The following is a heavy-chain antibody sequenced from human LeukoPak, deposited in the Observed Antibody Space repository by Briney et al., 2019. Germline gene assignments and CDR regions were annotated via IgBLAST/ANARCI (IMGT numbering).Heavy chain of an antibody. Sequence: PSETLSLTCAVYGGSFSSYYWSWIRQPPGKGLEWIGYIHHSGTTNYNPSLVSRVTMSVDTSQNHFSLNLKSVSAADTAIYYCVGGGQWLAFDQWGQGTLVTVSS. CDR3: VGGGQWLAFDQ. V-gene: IGHV4-59*01. D-gene: IGHD6-19*01. CDR2: IHHSGTT. J-gene: IGHJ4*02. CDR1: GGSFSSYY.